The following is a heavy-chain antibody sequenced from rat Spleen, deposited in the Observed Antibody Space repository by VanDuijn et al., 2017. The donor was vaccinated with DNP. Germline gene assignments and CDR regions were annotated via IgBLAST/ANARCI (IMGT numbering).Heavy chain of an antibody. CDR2: IKAKSNNYAT. J-gene: IGHJ2*01. CDR1: GFTFNTAW. V-gene: IGHV6-6*01. D-gene: IGHD1-4*01. CDR3: TWNGYNSGY. Sequence: EVQVLESGGGLVQPGNSLKLSCVTSGFTFNTAWMYWYRQFPEKRLEWVARIKAKSNNYATDYTESVKGRFTISRDDSKSSIYLQMNNLKEEDTAIYYCTWNGYNSGYWCQGVMVTVSS.